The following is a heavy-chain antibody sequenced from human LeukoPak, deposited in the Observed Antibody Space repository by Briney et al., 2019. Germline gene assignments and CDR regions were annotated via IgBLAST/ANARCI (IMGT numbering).Heavy chain of an antibody. CDR3: ARGRRLTDYYDFDY. J-gene: IGHJ4*02. CDR1: GYTFTSYG. Sequence: ASVKVSCKASGYTFTSYGISWVRQAPGQGLEWMGWMNPNSGNTGYAQKFQGRVTMTRNTSISTAYMELSSLRSEDTAVYYCARGRRLTDYYDFDYWGQGTLVTVSS. D-gene: IGHD3-9*01. V-gene: IGHV1-8*02. CDR2: MNPNSGNT.